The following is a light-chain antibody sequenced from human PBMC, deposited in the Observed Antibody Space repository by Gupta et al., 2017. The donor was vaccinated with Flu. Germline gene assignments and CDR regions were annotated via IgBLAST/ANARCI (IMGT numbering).Light chain of an antibody. CDR2: DTS. J-gene: IGKJ2*03. V-gene: IGKV1-33*01. CDR3: QQYDVLPFS. Sequence: IQMTQSPSSLSAFVGDRVTITCQASRDISIHLNWYQQKAGKAPKLLIFDTSNLKTGVPSRFSAGGSGADFTLTISDMQPEDTATYFCQQYDVLPFSFGQGTQLQIK. CDR1: RDISIH.